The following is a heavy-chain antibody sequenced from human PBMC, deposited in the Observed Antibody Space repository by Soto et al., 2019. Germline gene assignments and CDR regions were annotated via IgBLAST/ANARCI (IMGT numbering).Heavy chain of an antibody. D-gene: IGHD6-6*01. CDR1: GGSISGYH. CDR2: IHYTGST. J-gene: IGHJ4*02. V-gene: IGHV4-59*01. CDR3: ARGSTPPFDY. Sequence: TLSLTCTVSGGSISGYHWSWIRQPPGKGLEWIAYIHYTGSTNYNPSLKSRVTISVDTSKNQFSLRLSSVTAADTAVYYCARGSTPPFDYWGRGTLVTVSS.